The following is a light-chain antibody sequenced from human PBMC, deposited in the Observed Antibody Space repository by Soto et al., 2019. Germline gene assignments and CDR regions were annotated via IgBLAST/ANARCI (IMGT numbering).Light chain of an antibody. CDR1: SSNIGSNT. CDR3: AAWDDSLNGVV. J-gene: IGLJ2*01. CDR2: SNN. V-gene: IGLV1-44*01. Sequence: QSVLTQPPSASGTPGQRVTISCSGSSSNIGSNTVNWYQQLPGTAPKLLIYSNNQRPSGVPDRFSGSKSGTSASLAISGLQSEDEADYYCAAWDDSLNGVVFGGATK.